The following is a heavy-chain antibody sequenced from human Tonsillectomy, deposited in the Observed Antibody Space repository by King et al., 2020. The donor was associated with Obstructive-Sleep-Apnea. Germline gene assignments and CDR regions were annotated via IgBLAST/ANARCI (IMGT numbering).Heavy chain of an antibody. CDR1: GFTFSSYG. CDR3: ATPADYYGSGSYDY. J-gene: IGHJ4*02. V-gene: IGHV3-30*02. D-gene: IGHD3-10*01. Sequence: VQLVESGGGVVQPGRALRLSCAASGFTFSSYGMHWFRQAPGKGLEWVAFIRYDGSNKYYADSVKGRFTISRDNSKNTLYLQMNSLRAEDTAVYYCATPADYYGSGSYDYWGQGTLVTVSS. CDR2: IRYDGSNK.